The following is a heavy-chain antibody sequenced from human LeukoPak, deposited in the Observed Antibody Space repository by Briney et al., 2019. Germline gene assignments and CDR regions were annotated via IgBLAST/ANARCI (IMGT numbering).Heavy chain of an antibody. CDR3: AKALAGYCSSTSCYEADY. J-gene: IGHJ4*02. D-gene: IGHD2-2*01. Sequence: QPGRSLRLSCAASGFTFSSYGMHWVRQAPGKGLEWVAVISYDGSNKYYADSVKGRFTISRDNSKNTLYLQMNSLRAEDTAVYYCAKALAGYCSSTSCYEADYWGQGTLVTVSS. CDR2: ISYDGSNK. V-gene: IGHV3-30*18. CDR1: GFTFSSYG.